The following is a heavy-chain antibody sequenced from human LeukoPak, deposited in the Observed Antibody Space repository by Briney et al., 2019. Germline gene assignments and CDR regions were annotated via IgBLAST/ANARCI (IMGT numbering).Heavy chain of an antibody. D-gene: IGHD4-11*01. CDR2: INHSGST. CDR1: GGSFSGYY. V-gene: IGHV4-34*01. CDR3: AIEGDYSGAFDI. J-gene: IGHJ3*02. Sequence: SETLSLTCAVYGGSFSGYYWSWIRQPPGKGLEWIGEINHSGSTNYNPSLKSRVTISVDTSKNQFSLKLSSVTAAETAVYYCAIEGDYSGAFDIWGQGTMVTVSS.